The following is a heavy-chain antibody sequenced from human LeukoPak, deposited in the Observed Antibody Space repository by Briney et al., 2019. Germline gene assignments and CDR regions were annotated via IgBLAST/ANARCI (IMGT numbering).Heavy chain of an antibody. CDR3: ARATDGRFLEWSRDYYYMDV. CDR1: GYTFTGYY. Sequence: ASVKVSCKASGYTFTGYYMHWVRQAPGQGLEWGGWINPNSGGTNSAQKFQGRVTMTRDSSISTAFMELSGLRSDDTAVYYCARATDGRFLEWSRDYYYMDVWGKGTTVTVSS. D-gene: IGHD3-3*01. J-gene: IGHJ6*03. CDR2: INPNSGGT. V-gene: IGHV1-2*02.